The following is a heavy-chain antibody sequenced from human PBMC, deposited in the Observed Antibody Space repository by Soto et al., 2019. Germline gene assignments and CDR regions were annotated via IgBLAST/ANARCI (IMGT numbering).Heavy chain of an antibody. CDR2: IWYDGSNK. CDR3: ARDTSGSYGIANPGPDFDY. D-gene: IGHD1-26*01. V-gene: IGHV3-33*01. CDR1: GFTFSSYG. J-gene: IGHJ4*02. Sequence: PGGSLRLSCAASGFTFSSYGMHWVRQAPGKGLEWVAVIWYDGSNKYYAGSVKGRFTISRDNSKNTLYLQMNSLRAEDTAVYYCARDTSGSYGIANPGPDFDYWGQGTLVTVS.